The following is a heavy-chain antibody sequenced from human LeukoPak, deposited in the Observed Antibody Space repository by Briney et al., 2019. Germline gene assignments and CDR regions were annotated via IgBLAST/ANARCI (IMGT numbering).Heavy chain of an antibody. Sequence: PGGSLRLSCAASGFTFSSYSMNWVRQAPGKGLEWVSSISSSSSYIYYADSVKGRFTISRDNAKNSLYLQMNSLRAEDTAVYYCATFGGVTAYVDYWGQGTLVTVSS. CDR3: ATFGGVTAYVDY. V-gene: IGHV3-21*01. J-gene: IGHJ4*02. CDR1: GFTFSSYS. CDR2: ISSSSSYI. D-gene: IGHD3-16*01.